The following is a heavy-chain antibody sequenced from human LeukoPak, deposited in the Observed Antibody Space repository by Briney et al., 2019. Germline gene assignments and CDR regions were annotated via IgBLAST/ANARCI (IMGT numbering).Heavy chain of an antibody. V-gene: IGHV4-34*01. CDR2: INHSGST. J-gene: IGHJ5*02. Sequence: KSSETLSLTCAVYGGSFSGYYWSWIRQPPGKGLEWIGEINHSGSTNYNPSLKSRVTISVDTSKNQFSLKLSSVTAADTAVYYCARGDDSSGYYTEAWGQGTLVTVSS. CDR3: ARGDDSSGYYTEA. CDR1: GGSFSGYY. D-gene: IGHD3-22*01.